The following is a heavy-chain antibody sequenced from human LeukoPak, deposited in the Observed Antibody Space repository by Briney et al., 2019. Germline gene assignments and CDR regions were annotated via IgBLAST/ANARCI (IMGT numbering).Heavy chain of an antibody. J-gene: IGHJ4*02. CDR2: IIPIFGTA. CDR1: GGTFSSYA. CDR3: AREPLSGAAAGTGY. D-gene: IGHD6-13*01. Sequence: ASVKVSCKASGGTFSSYAISWVRQAPGQGLEWMGGIIPIFGTANYAQKFQGRVTITADESTSTAYMELSSLRSEDTAVYYCAREPLSGAAAGTGYWGQGTLVTVSS. V-gene: IGHV1-69*13.